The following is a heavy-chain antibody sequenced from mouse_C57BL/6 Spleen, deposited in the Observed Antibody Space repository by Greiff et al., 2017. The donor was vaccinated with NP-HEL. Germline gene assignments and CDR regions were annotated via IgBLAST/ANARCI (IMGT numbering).Heavy chain of an antibody. D-gene: IGHD3-2*02. CDR1: GYSITSGYY. V-gene: IGHV3-6*01. CDR3: ARQLRPYAMDY. Sequence: EVKLVESGPGLVKPSQSLSLTCSVTGYSITSGYYWNWIRQFPGNKLEWMGYISYDGSNNYNPSLKNRISITRYTSKNQFFLKLNSVTTEDTATYYCARQLRPYAMDYWGQGTSVTVSS. J-gene: IGHJ4*01. CDR2: ISYDGSN.